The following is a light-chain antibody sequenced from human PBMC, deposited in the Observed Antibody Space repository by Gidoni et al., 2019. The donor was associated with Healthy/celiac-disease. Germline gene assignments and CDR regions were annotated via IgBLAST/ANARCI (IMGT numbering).Light chain of an antibody. CDR3: QQYYSTPFT. V-gene: IGKV4-1*01. CDR1: QSVLYSSNNKNY. J-gene: IGKJ3*01. CDR2: LAS. Sequence: DIVMTQSPDSLAVSLGERATINCKSSQSVLYSSNNKNYLAWYKQKPGQPPKLLIYLASTRESGVPDRFSGSGSGTDFTLTISSLQAEDVAVYYCQQYYSTPFTFGPGTKVDIK.